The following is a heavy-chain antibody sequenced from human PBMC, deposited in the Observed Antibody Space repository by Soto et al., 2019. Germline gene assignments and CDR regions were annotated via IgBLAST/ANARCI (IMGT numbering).Heavy chain of an antibody. D-gene: IGHD4-17*01. V-gene: IGHV2-5*02. Sequence: QITLKESGPTLVKPTQTLTLTCTFSGFSLSTSGVGVGWIRQPPGKALEWLALIYWDDDRRYSPSLKSRLTITEDTSKNQVVLTMTNMDPVDTATYYCAHRQRTVYFDYWGQGTLVTVSS. J-gene: IGHJ4*02. CDR1: GFSLSTSGVG. CDR3: AHRQRTVYFDY. CDR2: IYWDDDR.